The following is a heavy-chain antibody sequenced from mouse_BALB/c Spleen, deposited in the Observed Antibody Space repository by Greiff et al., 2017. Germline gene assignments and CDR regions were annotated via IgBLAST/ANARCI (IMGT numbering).Heavy chain of an antibody. D-gene: IGHD1-2*01. CDR1: GYTFTSYT. J-gene: IGHJ2*01. V-gene: IGHV1-4*01. CDR3: AGEGLLRPLDY. Sequence: VQLQQSGAELARPGASVKMSCKASGYTFTSYTMHWVKQRPGQGLEWIGYINPSSGYTNYNQKFKDKATLTADKSSSTAYMQLSSLTSEDSAVYYCAGEGLLRPLDYWGQGTTLTVSA. CDR2: INPSSGYT.